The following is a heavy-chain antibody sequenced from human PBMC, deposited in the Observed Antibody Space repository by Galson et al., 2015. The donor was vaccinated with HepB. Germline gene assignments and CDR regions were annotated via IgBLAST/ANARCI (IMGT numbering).Heavy chain of an antibody. J-gene: IGHJ4*02. CDR2: IIPIFGTA. D-gene: IGHD4-17*01. V-gene: IGHV1-69*13. CDR3: ARDGAYDYGDYPFDY. Sequence: SVKVSCKASGYTFTGYYMHWVRQAPGQGLEWMGGIIPIFGTANYAQKFQGRVTITADESTSTAYMELSSLRSEDTAVYYCARDGAYDYGDYPFDYWGQGTLVTVSS. CDR1: GYTFTGYY.